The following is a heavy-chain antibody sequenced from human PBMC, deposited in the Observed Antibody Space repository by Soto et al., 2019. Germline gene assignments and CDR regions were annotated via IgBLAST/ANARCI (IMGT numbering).Heavy chain of an antibody. CDR2: INSDGTTT. CDR1: GFTFSSHW. V-gene: IGHV3-74*01. CDR3: ARDVSYSMDG. Sequence: EVQLVESGGGVVQPGGSLRLSCEVSGFTFSSHWMHWVRQAPGKGLVWVSYINSDGTTTTHADSVKGRFTISRDNAKNTLYLQMNSLRAEDTAVYYCARDVSYSMDGWGQGTTVTVSS. J-gene: IGHJ6*02.